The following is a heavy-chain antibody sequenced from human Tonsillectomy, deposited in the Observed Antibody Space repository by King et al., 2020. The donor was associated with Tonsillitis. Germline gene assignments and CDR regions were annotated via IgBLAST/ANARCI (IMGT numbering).Heavy chain of an antibody. CDR3: AKDCVLLGFGEAVSNWFDP. D-gene: IGHD3-10*01. CDR1: GFTFSSYG. CDR2: ISYDGSNK. Sequence: VQLVESGGGVVQPGRSLRLSCAASGFTFSSYGMHWVRQAPGKGLEWVAVISYDGSNKYYADSGKGRFTISRDNSKNTLYLQMNSLRADDTAVYYCAKDCVLLGFGEAVSNWFDPWGQGTLVTVPS. V-gene: IGHV3-30*18. J-gene: IGHJ5*02.